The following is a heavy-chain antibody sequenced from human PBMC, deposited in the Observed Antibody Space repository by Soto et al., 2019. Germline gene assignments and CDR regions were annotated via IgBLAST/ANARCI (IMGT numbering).Heavy chain of an antibody. CDR1: GFTFSDYY. J-gene: IGHJ3*02. D-gene: IGHD3-3*01. CDR3: ASTVLRFLEWLLMASDDAFDI. Sequence: PGGSLRLSCAASGFTFSDYYMSWIRQAPGKGLEWVSYISSSGSTIYYADSVKGRFTISRDNAKNSLYLQMNSLRAEDTAVYYCASTVLRFLEWLLMASDDAFDIWGQGTMVTVSS. CDR2: ISSSGSTI. V-gene: IGHV3-11*01.